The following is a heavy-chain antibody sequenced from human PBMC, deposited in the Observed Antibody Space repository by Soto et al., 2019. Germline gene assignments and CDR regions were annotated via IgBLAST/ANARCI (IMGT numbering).Heavy chain of an antibody. J-gene: IGHJ6*02. V-gene: IGHV3-30*19. D-gene: IGHD3-16*01. CDR3: ARWGTTGGLDV. Sequence: QVQLVESGGGVVQPGTSLRVSCVGSGFTFRSYVIHWVRQAPGKGLEWVALTSYDGSDKYYDDSVRGRFTISRDNSRNTVDLQMDSLRLEDTALYYCARWGTTGGLDVWGQGTPVSASS. CDR2: TSYDGSDK. CDR1: GFTFRSYV.